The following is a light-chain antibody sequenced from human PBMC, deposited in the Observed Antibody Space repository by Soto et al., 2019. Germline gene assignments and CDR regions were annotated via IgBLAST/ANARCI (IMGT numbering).Light chain of an antibody. J-gene: IGKJ1*01. CDR2: AAS. V-gene: IGKV1-27*01. CDR1: QGISNY. CDR3: QKYNSAPVW. Sequence: DIQMTQSPSSLSASVGDRVTITCRASQGISNYLAWYQQKPGKVPKLLIYAASTLQSGVPSRFSSSGSGTDFTITISSLQPEDVATYYCQKYNSAPVWFGQGTKVEIK.